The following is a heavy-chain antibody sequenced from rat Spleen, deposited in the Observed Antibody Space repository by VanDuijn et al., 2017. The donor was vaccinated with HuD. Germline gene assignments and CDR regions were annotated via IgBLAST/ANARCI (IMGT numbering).Heavy chain of an antibody. D-gene: IGHD1-2*01. Sequence: EVQLVESDGGLVQPGRSLKLSCAASGFTFRNYGMHWIRQAPAKGLEWVASISTGGVNTYYRDSVKGRFTISRDNAKNTLYLQMDSLRSEDTATYYCTTSNYYSSYIYLDAWGQGASVTVSS. CDR1: GFTFRNYG. CDR2: ISTGGVNT. V-gene: IGHV5S13*01. J-gene: IGHJ4*01. CDR3: TTSNYYSSYIYLDA.